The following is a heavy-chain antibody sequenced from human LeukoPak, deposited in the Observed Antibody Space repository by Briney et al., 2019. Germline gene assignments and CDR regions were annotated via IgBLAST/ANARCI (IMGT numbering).Heavy chain of an antibody. CDR1: GFSFTTSQVG. V-gene: IGHV2-5*02. CDR2: IYWDDDK. Sequence: SGPTLVNPTQTLTLTCTFSGFSFTTSQVGAGWIRQPPGKALEWLGVIYWDDDKRYSPSLRNRLAITKDTSKNQVVLTMTNMDPVDTATYYCARIRNSPGFVDYWGQGTLVTVSS. D-gene: IGHD1-14*01. CDR3: ARIRNSPGFVDY. J-gene: IGHJ4*02.